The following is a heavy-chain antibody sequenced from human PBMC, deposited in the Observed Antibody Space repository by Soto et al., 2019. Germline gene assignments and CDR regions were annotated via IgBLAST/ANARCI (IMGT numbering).Heavy chain of an antibody. J-gene: IGHJ4*02. CDR3: ARSGLDTAMVTRHDY. V-gene: IGHV3-7*01. CDR2: IKQDGSEK. CDR1: GFTFSSYW. D-gene: IGHD5-18*01. Sequence: GGSLRLSCAASGFTFSSYWMSWVRQAPGKGLEWVANIKQDGSEKYYVESVKGRFTISRDNAKNSLYLQMNSLRAEDTAVYYCARSGLDTAMVTRHDYWGLGTRVTVSS.